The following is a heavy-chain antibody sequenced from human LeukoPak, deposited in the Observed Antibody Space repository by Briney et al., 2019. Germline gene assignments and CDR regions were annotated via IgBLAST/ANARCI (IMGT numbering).Heavy chain of an antibody. CDR1: GYTFTSYY. J-gene: IGHJ4*02. CDR2: MNPNSGNT. CDR3: AREYYYDSSGYYYFDY. V-gene: IGHV1-8*02. Sequence: ASVKVSCKASGYTFTSYYMHWVRQAPGQGLEWMGWMNPNSGNTGYAQKFQGRVTMTRNTSISTAYMELSSLRSEDTAVYYCAREYYYDSSGYYYFDYWGQGTLVTVSS. D-gene: IGHD3-22*01.